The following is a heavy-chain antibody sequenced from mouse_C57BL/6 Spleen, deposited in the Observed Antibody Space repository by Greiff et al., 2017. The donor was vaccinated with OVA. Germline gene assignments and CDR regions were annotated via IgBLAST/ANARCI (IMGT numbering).Heavy chain of an antibody. Sequence: EVKLMESGPGLVKPSQSLSLTCSVTGYSITSGYYWNWIRQFPGNKLEWMGYISYDGSNNYNPSLKNRISITRDTSKNQFFLKLNSVTTEDTATYYCARGYYGGEAWFAYWGQGTLVTVSA. CDR2: ISYDGSN. CDR3: ARGYYGGEAWFAY. D-gene: IGHD1-1*01. CDR1: GYSITSGYY. V-gene: IGHV3-6*01. J-gene: IGHJ3*01.